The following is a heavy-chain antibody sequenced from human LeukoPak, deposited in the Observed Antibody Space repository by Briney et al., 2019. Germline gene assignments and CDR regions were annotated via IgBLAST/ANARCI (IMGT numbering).Heavy chain of an antibody. CDR1: GFTFSSYE. CDR2: ISSSGGYI. V-gene: IGHV3-21*05. D-gene: IGHD2-2*01. Sequence: GGSLRLSCAASGFTFSSYEMNWVRQAPGKGLEWVSYISSSGGYIYYADSVKGRFTISRDNAKNSLYLQMNSLRAEDTAVYYCARRLCPDFDYWGQGTLVTVSA. J-gene: IGHJ4*02. CDR3: ARRLCPDFDY.